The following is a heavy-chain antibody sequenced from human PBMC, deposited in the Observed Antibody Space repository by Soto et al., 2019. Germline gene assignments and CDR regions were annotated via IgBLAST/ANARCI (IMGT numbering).Heavy chain of an antibody. V-gene: IGHV3-33*01. CDR3: ARDDIPGRAVAIYGMDI. J-gene: IGHJ6*02. D-gene: IGHD6-19*01. CDR2: IWYDGSNE. Sequence: GALRLSCAASGFTFSNYGMHWVRQAPGKGPEWVAVIWYDGSNEYYADSVKGRFTISRDNSKNTLYLQMNSLRAEDTAVYYCARDDIPGRAVAIYGMDIWGQGTTVTVSS. CDR1: GFTFSNYG.